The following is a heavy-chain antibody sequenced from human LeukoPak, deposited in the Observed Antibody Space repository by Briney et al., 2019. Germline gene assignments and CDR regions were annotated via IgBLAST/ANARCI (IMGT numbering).Heavy chain of an antibody. CDR2: ISSSNTM. D-gene: IGHD3-3*01. Sequence: GGSLRLSCAASGFNVSRYSMNWVRQAPGKGLEWISYISSSNTMYYADSLKGRFTISRDNAKNSLYLQMNSLRAEDTAVYYCAAESITIFGVVITWGQGTLVTVSP. CDR3: AAESITIFGVVIT. V-gene: IGHV3-48*01. J-gene: IGHJ5*02. CDR1: GFNVSRYS.